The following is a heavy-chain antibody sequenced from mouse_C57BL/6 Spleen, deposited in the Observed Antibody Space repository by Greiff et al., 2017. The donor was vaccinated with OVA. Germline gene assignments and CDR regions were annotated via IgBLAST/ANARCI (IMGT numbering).Heavy chain of an antibody. CDR3: AGYGNYWYFDV. CDR1: GYTFTDYY. D-gene: IGHD2-1*01. J-gene: IGHJ1*03. CDR2: INPYNGGT. Sequence: VQLQQSGPVLVKPGASVKMSCKASGYTFTDYYMNWVKQSHGKSLEWIGVINPYNGGTSYNQKFKGKATLTVDKSSSTAYMELNSLTSEDSAVYYCAGYGNYWYFDVWGTGTTVTVSS. V-gene: IGHV1-19*01.